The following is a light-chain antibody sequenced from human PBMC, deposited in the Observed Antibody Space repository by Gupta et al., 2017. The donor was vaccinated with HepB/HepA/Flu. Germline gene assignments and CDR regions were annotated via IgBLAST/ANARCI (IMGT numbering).Light chain of an antibody. Sequence: SYELTQPPSVSVSPGQTASITCSGDKLGDKYACWYQQKPGQSPVVVIYKDNKRPSGIPERFSGSNSGTTATLTISGTQAVDEDDYYCQSWDSRTVVFGGGTKLTGL. CDR2: KDN. V-gene: IGLV3-1*01. CDR3: QSWDSRTVV. J-gene: IGLJ2*01. CDR1: KLGDKY.